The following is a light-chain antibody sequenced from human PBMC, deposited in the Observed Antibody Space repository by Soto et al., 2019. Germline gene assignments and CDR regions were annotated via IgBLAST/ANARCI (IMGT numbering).Light chain of an antibody. CDR2: EVT. V-gene: IGLV2-8*01. CDR1: SSDVGRYNH. Sequence: QSALTQPPSASGSPGQSVTISCTGTSSDVGRYNHVSWYQQHPGKAPKLMIYEVTLRPSGVPDRFSGSKSGNTASLTVSGLQAEDEADYYCSSYADSNNYVFGPGTKLTVL. J-gene: IGLJ1*01. CDR3: SSYADSNNYV.